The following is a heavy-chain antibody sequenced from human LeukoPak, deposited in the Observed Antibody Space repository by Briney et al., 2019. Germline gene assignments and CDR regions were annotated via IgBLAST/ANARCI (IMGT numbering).Heavy chain of an antibody. CDR2: IKQDGSEK. CDR1: GFTFSTYW. Sequence: PGGSLRLSCAVSGFTFSTYWMRWVRQAPGKGLEWVANIKQDGSEKYYVDSVKGRFTISRDNTKNALYLQMNSLRAEDTAVYYCARDRSVYDYYAMDVWDQGTTVTVSS. CDR3: ARDRSVYDYYAMDV. J-gene: IGHJ6*02. D-gene: IGHD2-15*01. V-gene: IGHV3-7*03.